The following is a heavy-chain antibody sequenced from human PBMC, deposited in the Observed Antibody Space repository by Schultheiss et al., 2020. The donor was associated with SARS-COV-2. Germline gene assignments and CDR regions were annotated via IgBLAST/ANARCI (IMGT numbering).Heavy chain of an antibody. CDR2: IYHSGST. J-gene: IGHJ3*02. Sequence: SQTLSLTCAVYGGSFSGYYWSWIRQPPGKGLEWIGEIYHSGSTNYNPSLKSRVTISVDTSKNQFSLKLSSVTAADTAVYYCAREELLGTFDIWGQGTMVTVSS. CDR1: GGSFSGYY. CDR3: AREELLGTFDI. V-gene: IGHV4-34*01. D-gene: IGHD1-26*01.